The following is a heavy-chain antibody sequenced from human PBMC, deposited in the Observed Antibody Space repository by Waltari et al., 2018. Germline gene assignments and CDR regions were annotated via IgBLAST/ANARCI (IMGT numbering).Heavy chain of an antibody. V-gene: IGHV3-30-3*01. D-gene: IGHD6-19*01. Sequence: QVQLVESGGGVVQPGRSLRLSCAASGFPFSSYAMNWVRQAPGKGLEWVAVISYDGSNKYYADSVKGRFTISRDNSKNTLYLQMNSLRAEDTAVYYCARGGGEIAVAGTYLPWDYWGQGTLVTVSS. CDR1: GFPFSSYA. J-gene: IGHJ4*02. CDR3: ARGGGEIAVAGTYLPWDY. CDR2: ISYDGSNK.